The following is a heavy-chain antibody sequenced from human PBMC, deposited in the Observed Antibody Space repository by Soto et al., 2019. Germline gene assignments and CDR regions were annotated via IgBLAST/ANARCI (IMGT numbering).Heavy chain of an antibody. CDR2: IYYSGST. D-gene: IGHD3-10*01. CDR3: ARGPMVRAYYYVDV. J-gene: IGHJ6*03. CDR1: GGSISSGGYY. Sequence: PSETLSLTCTVSGGSISSGGYYWSWIRQHPGKGLEWIGYIYYSGSTYYNPSLKSRVTISVDTSKNQFSLKLSSVTAADTAVYYCARGPMVRAYYYVDVWGKGTTVTVSS. V-gene: IGHV4-31*03.